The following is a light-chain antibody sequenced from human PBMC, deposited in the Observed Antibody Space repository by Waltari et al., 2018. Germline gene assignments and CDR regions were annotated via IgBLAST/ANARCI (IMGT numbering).Light chain of an antibody. V-gene: IGLV2-14*03. CDR2: DVV. Sequence: SALTQPASVSGSPGQSITISCTGTRSDVGGYNSVSWYQQHPGRAPNLKIYDVVNRPSGVSTRFSGSKSGNTASLTISGLQGEDEAVYYCSSFTTKRTLVFGGGTKLTVL. CDR3: SSFTTKRTLV. CDR1: RSDVGGYNS. J-gene: IGLJ3*02.